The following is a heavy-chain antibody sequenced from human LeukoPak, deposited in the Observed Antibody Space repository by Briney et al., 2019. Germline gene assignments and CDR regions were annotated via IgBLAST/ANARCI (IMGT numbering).Heavy chain of an antibody. CDR3: GRGTNFGLGRYFDY. J-gene: IGHJ4*02. Sequence: SETLSLTCTVSGGSVSSGSYYWSWIRQPPGKGLEWIGYIYYSASTNYNPSLKSRVTISVDTSNNQFSLKLNSVTAADTAVYYRGRGTNFGLGRYFDYWGQGTLVTVSS. CDR1: GGSVSSGSYY. D-gene: IGHD3-10*01. CDR2: IYYSAST. V-gene: IGHV4-61*01.